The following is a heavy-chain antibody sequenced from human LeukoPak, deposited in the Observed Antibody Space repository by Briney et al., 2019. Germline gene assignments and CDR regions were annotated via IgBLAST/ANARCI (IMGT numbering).Heavy chain of an antibody. V-gene: IGHV3-48*03. CDR3: ARGLGPGPYFDY. J-gene: IGHJ4*02. CDR1: GFTFSSYE. Sequence: PGGCLRLSCAASGFTFSSYEMNWVRQAPGKGLEWVSYISGSGDTLYYADSVKGRFTISRDNSKNSLYLQMNSLRAEDTAVYYCARGLGPGPYFDYWGQGTLGTVSS. D-gene: IGHD1-14*01. CDR2: ISGSGDTL.